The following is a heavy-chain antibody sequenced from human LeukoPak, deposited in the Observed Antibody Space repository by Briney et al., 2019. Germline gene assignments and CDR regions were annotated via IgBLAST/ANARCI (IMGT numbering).Heavy chain of an antibody. V-gene: IGHV3-11*01. Sequence: PGGSLRLSCTASGFTFSDYYMSWIRQAPGKGQEWVSYISTSGKTIYHADSVKGRFTISRDNAKNSLYLQINSLRAEDTAVYYCARVSTYQYYYYMDVWGKGTTVTVSS. J-gene: IGHJ6*03. CDR1: GFTFSDYY. CDR2: ISTSGKTI. D-gene: IGHD2-2*01. CDR3: ARVSTYQYYYYMDV.